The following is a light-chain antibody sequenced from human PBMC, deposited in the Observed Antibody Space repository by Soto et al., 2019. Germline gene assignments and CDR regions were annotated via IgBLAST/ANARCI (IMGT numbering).Light chain of an antibody. J-gene: IGKJ1*01. CDR3: QQYGSSPRT. CDR1: QSVSSSY. CDR2: GAS. V-gene: IGKV3-20*01. Sequence: EIVLTQSPGTLSLSPGEKATLSCRASQSVSSSYLAWYQQKPGQAPRLLIYGASSRATGIPDRFSGSGSGKDFTLTISRREAEDFSVYYCQQYGSSPRTVGQGTKVEIK.